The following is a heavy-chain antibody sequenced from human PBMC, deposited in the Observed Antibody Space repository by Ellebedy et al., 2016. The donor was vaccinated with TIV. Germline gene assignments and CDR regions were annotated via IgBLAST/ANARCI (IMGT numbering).Heavy chain of an antibody. CDR2: IYNAGGT. V-gene: IGHV4-59*11. D-gene: IGHD6-25*01. Sequence: SETLSLTCTVSGGSITNHYWSWIRQAPGKGLEWIGYIYNAGGTNYSPSLRSRAPISADTSKNQFSLRFRSVTAADTALYFCAREDVRLITVDQFYYYMDVWGTGTTVTVSS. CDR1: GGSITNHY. CDR3: AREDVRLITVDQFYYYMDV. J-gene: IGHJ6*03.